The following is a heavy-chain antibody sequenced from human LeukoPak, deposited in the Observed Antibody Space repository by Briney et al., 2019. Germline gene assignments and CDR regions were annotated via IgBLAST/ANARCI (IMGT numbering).Heavy chain of an antibody. CDR3: ARPARPLRGGSCQLDY. D-gene: IGHD2-15*01. J-gene: IGHJ4*02. Sequence: GAPVKVSCKASGGTFSSYAISWVRQAPGQGLEWMGGIIPIFGTANYAQKFQGRVTITADESMSTAYMELSSLRSEDTAVYYCARPARPLRGGSCQLDYWGQGTLVTVSS. CDR1: GGTFSSYA. V-gene: IGHV1-69*13. CDR2: IIPIFGTA.